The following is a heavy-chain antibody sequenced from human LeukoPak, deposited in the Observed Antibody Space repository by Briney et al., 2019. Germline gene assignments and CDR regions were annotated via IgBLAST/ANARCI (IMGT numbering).Heavy chain of an antibody. CDR1: GGTFSSYT. D-gene: IGHD6-13*01. Sequence: EASVKVSCKASGGTFSSYTISWVRQAPGQGLEWMGRIIPILGIANYAQKFQGRVTITADESTSTAYMELSSLRSEDTAVYYCARGGSSSWYEGYFDYWGQGTLVTVSS. CDR3: ARGGSSSWYEGYFDY. J-gene: IGHJ4*02. CDR2: IIPILGIA. V-gene: IGHV1-69*02.